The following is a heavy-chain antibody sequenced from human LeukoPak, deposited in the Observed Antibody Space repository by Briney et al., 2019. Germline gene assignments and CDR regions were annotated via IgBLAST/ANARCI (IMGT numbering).Heavy chain of an antibody. CDR2: IHRDGSEK. D-gene: IGHD2-15*01. Sequence: GGSLRLSCAASGFTFSDYWMSWVRQAPGKGLEWVANIHRDGSEKYYVNSVKGRFTISRDNAKNTLYLQMNSLRAEDTAVYYCAKLEDIVVVVAATGSGHAFDIWGQGTMVTVSS. J-gene: IGHJ3*02. V-gene: IGHV3-7*03. CDR1: GFTFSDYW. CDR3: AKLEDIVVVVAATGSGHAFDI.